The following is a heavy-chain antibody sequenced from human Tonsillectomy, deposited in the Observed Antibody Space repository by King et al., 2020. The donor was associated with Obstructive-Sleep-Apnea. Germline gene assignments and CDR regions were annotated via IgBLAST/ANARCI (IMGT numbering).Heavy chain of an antibody. J-gene: IGHJ6*02. V-gene: IGHV3-23*04. CDR1: GFSFSNNA. CDR2: ISGSGGSA. Sequence: VQLVESGGGLVQPGGSLRLSCAASGFSFSNNAMSWVRQAPGKGLEWVSAISGSGGSAHYADSVKGRFTISRDNSKNTLFLQMNTLRAEDTAEYYCAKDDYYYYGMDVWGQGTTVTVSS. CDR3: AKDDYYYYGMDV.